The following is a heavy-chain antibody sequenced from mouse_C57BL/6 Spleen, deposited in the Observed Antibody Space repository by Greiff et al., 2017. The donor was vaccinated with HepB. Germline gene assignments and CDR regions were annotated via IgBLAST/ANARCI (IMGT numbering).Heavy chain of an antibody. V-gene: IGHV3-6*01. CDR3: AYDGYFEGAMDY. Sequence: DVKLQESGPGLVKPSQSLSLTCSVTGYSITSGYYWNWIRQFPGNKLEWMGYISYDGSNNYNPSLKNRISITRDTSKNQFFLKLNAVTTEDTATYYGAYDGYFEGAMDYWGQGTAVTVAS. CDR1: GYSITSGYY. J-gene: IGHJ4*01. D-gene: IGHD2-3*01. CDR2: ISYDGSN.